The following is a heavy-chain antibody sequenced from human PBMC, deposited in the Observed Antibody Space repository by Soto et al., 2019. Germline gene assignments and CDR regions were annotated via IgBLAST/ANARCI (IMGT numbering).Heavy chain of an antibody. CDR3: AKGRGQNGNCDY. D-gene: IGHD1-7*01. J-gene: IGHJ4*02. Sequence: EVQLLESGGGSVQPGGSLRLSCAASGFTFSSYAMHWVRRPPGKGLEWVSSISGSGGTAYYADSVKGRFSISRDSLVNTLYLQMNSLRAEDTDVYYCAKGRGQNGNCDYWGQGTLVTVSP. V-gene: IGHV3-23*01. CDR2: ISGSGGTA. CDR1: GFTFSSYA.